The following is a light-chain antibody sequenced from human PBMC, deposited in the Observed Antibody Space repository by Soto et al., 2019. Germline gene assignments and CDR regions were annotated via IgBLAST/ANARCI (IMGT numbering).Light chain of an antibody. Sequence: QSALTQPASVSGSPGQSITISCTGTSSDVGGYNYVSWYQQHPGKAPKLMIYEVSHRPSGVSNRFSASKSGNTASLTISGLQAEDEADYYCSSFTSGALYVFGSGTKVTVL. CDR3: SSFTSGALYV. J-gene: IGLJ1*01. CDR2: EVS. CDR1: SSDVGGYNY. V-gene: IGLV2-14*01.